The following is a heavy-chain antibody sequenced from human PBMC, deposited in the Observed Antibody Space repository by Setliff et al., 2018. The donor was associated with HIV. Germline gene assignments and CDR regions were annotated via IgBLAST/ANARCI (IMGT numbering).Heavy chain of an antibody. CDR2: IYPGDSHT. CDR1: GHSFTSYW. Sequence: PGESLTISCRGSGHSFTSYWIGWVRQMPGKGLEWMGIIYPGDSHTRYSPSFQGRVTISADKSISTAYVQWSSLEASDTAMYYCTSPGYCSSPSCMNVFDFWGQGTMVTVSS. D-gene: IGHD2-2*01. CDR3: TSPGYCSSPSCMNVFDF. J-gene: IGHJ3*01. V-gene: IGHV5-51*01.